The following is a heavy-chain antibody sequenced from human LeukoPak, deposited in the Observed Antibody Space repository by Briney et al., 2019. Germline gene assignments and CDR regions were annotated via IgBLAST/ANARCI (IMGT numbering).Heavy chain of an antibody. CDR3: ARDGSLDY. Sequence: ASVKVSCKASGYTFTGYHMHWVRQAPGEGLEWMGWINPNSGDTHYAQKFQGRVTMTRDTSISTAYMELSGLKSDDTGVYYCARDGSLDYWGQGTLVTVSS. D-gene: IGHD2-2*03. J-gene: IGHJ4*02. CDR2: INPNSGDT. CDR1: GYTFTGYH. V-gene: IGHV1-2*02.